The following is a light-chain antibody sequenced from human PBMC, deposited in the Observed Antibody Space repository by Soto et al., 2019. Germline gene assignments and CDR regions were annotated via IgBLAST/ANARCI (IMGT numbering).Light chain of an antibody. CDR1: NSDIGGYNF. CDR2: DVS. Sequence: QSALTQPASVSGSPGQSITISCTGTNSDIGGYNFVSWYQQHPGKVPKLIIYDVSNRPSGVSDRFSGSKSGNTASLTISGLQADDEADYFCYSYSAIATVIFGGGTKLTVL. J-gene: IGLJ2*01. CDR3: YSYSAIATVI. V-gene: IGLV2-14*03.